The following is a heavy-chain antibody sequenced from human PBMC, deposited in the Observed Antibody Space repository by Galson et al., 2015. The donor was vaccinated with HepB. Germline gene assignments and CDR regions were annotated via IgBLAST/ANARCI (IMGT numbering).Heavy chain of an antibody. J-gene: IGHJ3*01. V-gene: IGHV3-64D*06. CDR1: GFRFTHYA. Sequence: SLRLSCAASGFRFTHYAIHWVRQAPGKGLQYVSSISNDGQRIQYTDSVKGRFTISRDNSKNTVDLQMSSLKVEDTALYYCVKEASWRGFLVGGFDVWGRGTPVSGSS. D-gene: IGHD3-3*01. CDR2: ISNDGQRI. CDR3: VKEASWRGFLVGGFDV.